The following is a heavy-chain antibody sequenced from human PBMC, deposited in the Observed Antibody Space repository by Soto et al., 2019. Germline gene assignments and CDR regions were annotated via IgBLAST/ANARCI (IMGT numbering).Heavy chain of an antibody. CDR2: IYYSGST. J-gene: IGHJ4*02. V-gene: IGHV4-39*01. CDR3: ARVHSSGHGVDY. CDR1: GGSISSSSYY. D-gene: IGHD6-19*01. Sequence: SETLSLTCTVSGGSISSSSYYWGWIRQPPGKGLEWIGSIYYSGSTYYNPSLKSRVTISVDTSKNQFSLELTAVTAADTALYYCARVHSSGHGVDYWGPGTLVTV.